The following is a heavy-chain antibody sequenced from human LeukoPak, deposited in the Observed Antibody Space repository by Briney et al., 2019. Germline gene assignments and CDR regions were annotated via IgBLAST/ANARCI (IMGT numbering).Heavy chain of an antibody. Sequence: KPGGSLRLSCAASGFAFSDYYMIWIRQAPGKGLEWVSYISSSGSTIYYADSVKGRFTISRDNAKNSLYLQMNSLRAEDTAVYYCARDFYGDSFYFDYWGQGTLVTVSS. CDR3: ARDFYGDSFYFDY. CDR2: ISSSGSTI. J-gene: IGHJ4*02. D-gene: IGHD4-17*01. CDR1: GFAFSDYY. V-gene: IGHV3-11*04.